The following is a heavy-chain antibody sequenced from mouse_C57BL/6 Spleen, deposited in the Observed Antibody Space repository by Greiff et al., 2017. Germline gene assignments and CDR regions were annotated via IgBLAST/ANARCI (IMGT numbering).Heavy chain of an antibody. Sequence: QVQLKQSGAELVKPGASVKISCKASGYAFSSYWMNWVKQRPGKGLEWIGQIYPGDGDTNYNGKFKGKATLTADKSSSTAYMQLSSLTSEDSAVYFCARGTTVEGYAMDYWGQGTSVTVSS. J-gene: IGHJ4*01. CDR2: IYPGDGDT. D-gene: IGHD1-1*01. V-gene: IGHV1-80*01. CDR1: GYAFSSYW. CDR3: ARGTTVEGYAMDY.